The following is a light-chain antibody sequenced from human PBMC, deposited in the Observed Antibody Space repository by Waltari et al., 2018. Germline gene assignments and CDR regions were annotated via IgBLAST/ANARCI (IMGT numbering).Light chain of an antibody. CDR3: QVWDFGRDHLL. V-gene: IGLV3-21*02. J-gene: IGLJ2*01. CDR1: TSGRYT. CDR2: DNI. Sequence: SYVLTQPASLPVAPGQTSRITCWGNTSGRYTFTWYQQKPGQAPLLVLFDNIDRPSGISERFSGSNAGNTATLTISRVEVGDEADYYCQVWDFGRDHLLFGGGTKLTVL.